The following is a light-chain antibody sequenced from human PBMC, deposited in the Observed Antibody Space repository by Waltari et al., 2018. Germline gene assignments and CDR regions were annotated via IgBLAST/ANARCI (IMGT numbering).Light chain of an antibody. J-gene: IGKJ1*01. Sequence: EIVLTQSPGTLSLSPGERATLSCRASTSVSRGYLSWYQQKAGHPPRLLLYGASSRATGIPDRFGGSGSGTDFTLSSSRLEPEEFAVYYCQQYGSSPTTFGQGTKVEIK. CDR1: TSVSRGY. CDR2: GAS. CDR3: QQYGSSPTT. V-gene: IGKV3-20*01.